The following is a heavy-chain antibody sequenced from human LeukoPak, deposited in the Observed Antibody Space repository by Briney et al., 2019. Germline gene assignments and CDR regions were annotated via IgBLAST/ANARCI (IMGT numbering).Heavy chain of an antibody. D-gene: IGHD1-26*01. CDR1: GFTLSSYS. Sequence: PGGSLRLSCAASGFTLSSYSMNWVRQAPGRGLEWVSSISSGCTYIYYADSVKGRFTISRDNAKNSLYLQMNSLRGEDTAVYYCAKDVRVGGGGMDVWGQGTPVTVSS. CDR3: AKDVRVGGGGMDV. J-gene: IGHJ6*02. CDR2: ISSGCTYI. V-gene: IGHV3-21*04.